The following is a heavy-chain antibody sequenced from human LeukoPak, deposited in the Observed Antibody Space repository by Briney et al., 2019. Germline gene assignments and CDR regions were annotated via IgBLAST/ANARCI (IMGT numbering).Heavy chain of an antibody. CDR3: ARVPDRQTTGVAFDI. V-gene: IGHV4-59*01. CDR2: IYYSGST. CDR1: GGSISSYY. Sequence: SETLSLTCTVSGGSISSYYWSWIRQPPGKGLEWIGYIYYSGSTNYNPSLKSRVTISVDTSKNQFSLKLSSVTAADTAVYYCARVPDRQTTGVAFDIWGQGTMVTVSS. J-gene: IGHJ3*02. D-gene: IGHD4-23*01.